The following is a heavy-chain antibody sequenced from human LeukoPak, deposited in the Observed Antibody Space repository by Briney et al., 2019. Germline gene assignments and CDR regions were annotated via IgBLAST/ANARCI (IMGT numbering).Heavy chain of an antibody. CDR2: IRYDGSNK. J-gene: IGHJ4*02. CDR3: AKDRFKNYDSSGYYYWH. Sequence: GGSLRLSCAASGFTFSSYGMHWVRQAPGKGLEWVAFIRYDGSNKYYADSVKGRFSISRDNSKNTLYLQMNSLRAEDTAVYYCAKDRFKNYDSSGYYYWHWGQGTLVTVSS. CDR1: GFTFSSYG. D-gene: IGHD3-22*01. V-gene: IGHV3-30*02.